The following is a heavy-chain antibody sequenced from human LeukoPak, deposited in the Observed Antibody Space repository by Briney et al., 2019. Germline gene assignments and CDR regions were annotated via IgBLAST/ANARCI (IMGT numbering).Heavy chain of an antibody. Sequence: GGSLRLSCAASRFTFSSYWMSWVRQAPGKGLEYVSAISSNGSSTYYANSVKGRFTISRDNSKNTLYLQMGSLRAEDMAVYYCARGRYSYGYYFDYWGQGTLVTVSS. D-gene: IGHD5-18*01. V-gene: IGHV3-64*01. CDR2: ISSNGSST. CDR1: RFTFSSYW. J-gene: IGHJ4*02. CDR3: ARGRYSYGYYFDY.